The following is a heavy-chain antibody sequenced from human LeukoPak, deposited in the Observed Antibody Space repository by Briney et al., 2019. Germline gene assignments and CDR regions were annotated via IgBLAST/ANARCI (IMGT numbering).Heavy chain of an antibody. CDR3: ARAPPLYYDFWSGYSYYFDY. J-gene: IGHJ4*02. V-gene: IGHV4-34*01. D-gene: IGHD3-3*01. CDR2: INHSGST. CDR1: GGSFSGYY. Sequence: SETLSLTCAVYGGSFSGYYWSRIRQPPGKGLEWIGEINHSGSTNYNPSLKSRVTISVDTSKNQFSLKLSSVTAADTAVYYCARAPPLYYDFWSGYSYYFDYWGQGTLVTVSS.